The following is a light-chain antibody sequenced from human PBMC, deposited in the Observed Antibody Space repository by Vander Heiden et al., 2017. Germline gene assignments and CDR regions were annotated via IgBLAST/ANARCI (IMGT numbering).Light chain of an antibody. V-gene: IGLV1-40*01. CDR3: QSYDSSLRCSV. CDR2: ENS. CDR1: SSNIGAGYD. J-gene: IGLJ2*01. Sequence: VLPPSPSVSGAPGPRATISCTGSSSNIGAGYDLHWYQQLPGTAPKLLTYENSKRPSCVPVRFSGSKAGTTAALAITERQAGDEADYDCQSYDSSLRCSVFGGGTKLTVL.